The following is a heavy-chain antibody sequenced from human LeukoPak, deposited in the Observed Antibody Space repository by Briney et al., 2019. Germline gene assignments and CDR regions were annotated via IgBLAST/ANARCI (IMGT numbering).Heavy chain of an antibody. D-gene: IGHD1-26*01. J-gene: IGHJ4*02. V-gene: IGHV3-23*01. Sequence: GGSLRLSCAASGFTFSSHGMSWVGQAPGKGLGWVSTLSGSGDNAYYADSVQGRFTIPRGNSKNPLYLQMNSLRAEETAVYYCAKDRSIGTYYTFDHWGQGTLVTVSS. CDR2: LSGSGDNA. CDR1: GFTFSSHG. CDR3: AKDRSIGTYYTFDH.